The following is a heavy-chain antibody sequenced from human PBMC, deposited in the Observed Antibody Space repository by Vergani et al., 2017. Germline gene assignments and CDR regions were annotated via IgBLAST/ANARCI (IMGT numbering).Heavy chain of an antibody. CDR3: ARGVPGDYDFWSGYKIYYYYMDG. J-gene: IGHJ6*03. CDR2: IYYSGST. Sequence: QVQLQESGPGLVKPSETLSLTCTVSGGSISSYYWSWIRQPPGKGLEWIGYIYYSGSTNYNPSLKSRVTISVDTSKNQFSLKLSSVTAADTAAYYCARGVPGDYDFWSGYKIYYYYMDGWGKGTAVTVSS. V-gene: IGHV4-59*01. CDR1: GGSISSYY. D-gene: IGHD3-3*01.